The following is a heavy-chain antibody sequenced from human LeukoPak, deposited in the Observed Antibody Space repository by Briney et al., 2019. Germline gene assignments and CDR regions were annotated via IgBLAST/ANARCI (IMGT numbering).Heavy chain of an antibody. V-gene: IGHV1-69*05. Sequence: SVKASCKASGGTFSSYAISWVRQAPGQGLEWMGGIIPIFGTTNYAQKFQGRVTITTDESTSTAYMELSSLRSEDTAVYYCARASTYCGADCYQADYWGQGTLVTVSS. D-gene: IGHD2-21*01. J-gene: IGHJ4*02. CDR1: GGTFSSYA. CDR3: ARASTYCGADCYQADY. CDR2: IIPIFGTT.